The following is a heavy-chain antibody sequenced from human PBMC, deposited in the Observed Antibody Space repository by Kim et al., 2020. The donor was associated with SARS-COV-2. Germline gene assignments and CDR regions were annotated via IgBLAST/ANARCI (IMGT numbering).Heavy chain of an antibody. CDR3: ATVRAAAGIDN. CDR1: GFTVSSNY. V-gene: IGHV3-53*01. CDR2: IYSGGTT. Sequence: GGSLRLSCAASGFTVSSNYMSWVCQAPGKGLEWVSIIYSGGTTYYTDSVRGRFTISRDISRNTLYLHMNSLRAEDTAVYYCATVRAAAGIDNWGQGTLVTVSS. D-gene: IGHD6-13*01. J-gene: IGHJ4*02.